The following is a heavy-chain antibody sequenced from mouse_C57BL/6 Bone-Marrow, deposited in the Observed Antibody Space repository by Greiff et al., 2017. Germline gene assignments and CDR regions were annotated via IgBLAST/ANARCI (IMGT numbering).Heavy chain of an antibody. Sequence: VQLQQSDAELVKPGASVKISCKVSGYTFTDHTIHWMKQRPEQGLEWIGYIYPRDGSTKYNEKFKGKATLTADKSSSTAYMQLNSLTSEDSAVYFCARVGVITTVVAPYYYAMDYWGQGTSVTVSS. CDR1: GYTFTDHT. V-gene: IGHV1-78*01. J-gene: IGHJ4*01. CDR3: ARVGVITTVVAPYYYAMDY. D-gene: IGHD1-1*01. CDR2: IYPRDGST.